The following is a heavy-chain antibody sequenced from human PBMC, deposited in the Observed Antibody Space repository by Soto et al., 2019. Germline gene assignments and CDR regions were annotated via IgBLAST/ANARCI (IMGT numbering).Heavy chain of an antibody. D-gene: IGHD6-19*01. CDR2: IYYSGST. CDR1: GGSISSYY. J-gene: IGHJ4*02. V-gene: IGHV4-59*01. CDR3: ARARGHIAVAGLYFDY. Sequence: SETLSLTCTVSGGSISSYYWSWIRQPPGKGLEWIGYIYYSGSTNYNPSLKSRVTISVDTSNNQFSLKLSSVTAADTALYYCARARGHIAVAGLYFDYWGQGTLVTVSS.